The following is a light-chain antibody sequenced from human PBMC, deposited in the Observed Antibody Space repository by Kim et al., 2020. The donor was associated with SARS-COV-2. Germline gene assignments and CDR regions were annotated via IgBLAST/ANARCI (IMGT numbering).Light chain of an antibody. V-gene: IGLV3-1*01. CDR3: QAWDSSTAV. J-gene: IGLJ2*01. CDR2: QDN. Sequence: SSELTQPPSVSVSPGQTASITCSGDKLGDKYACWYQQKPGQSPVLVIYQDNKRPSGITERFSGSNSGNTATLTISGTQAMDEADYYCQAWDSSTAVFGGG. CDR1: KLGDKY.